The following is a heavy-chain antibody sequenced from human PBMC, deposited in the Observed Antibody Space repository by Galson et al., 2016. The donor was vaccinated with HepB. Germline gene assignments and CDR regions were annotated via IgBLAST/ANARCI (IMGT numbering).Heavy chain of an antibody. Sequence: SLRLSCAASGFTFSSYAMTWVRRAPGKGLAWVSTISGSGRATSYADFVKGRFTISRDNSKRTQYLQMSSLRADDTAVYLCAKDVNLGHASEFWGQGTMVTVSS. CDR3: AKDVNLGHASEF. CDR1: GFTFSSYA. J-gene: IGHJ3*01. V-gene: IGHV3-23*01. CDR2: ISGSGRAT.